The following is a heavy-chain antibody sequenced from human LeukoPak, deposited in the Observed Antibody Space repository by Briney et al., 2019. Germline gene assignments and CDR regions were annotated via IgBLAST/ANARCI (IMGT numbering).Heavy chain of an antibody. J-gene: IGHJ4*02. CDR1: GGSISSGGYY. CDR2: IYYSGST. D-gene: IGHD3-10*01. Sequence: SQTLSFTCTVSGGSISSGGYYWSWIRQHPGKGLEWIGYIYYSGSTYYNPSLKSRVTISVDTSKNQFSLKLSSVTAADTAVYYCARGSSRGGVAMRYWGQGTLVTVSS. V-gene: IGHV4-31*03. CDR3: ARGSSRGGVAMRY.